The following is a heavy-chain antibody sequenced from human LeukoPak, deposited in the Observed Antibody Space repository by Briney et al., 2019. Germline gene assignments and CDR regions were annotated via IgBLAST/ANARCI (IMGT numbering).Heavy chain of an antibody. CDR1: GYSFSSYW. Sequence: GESLRISCKGSGYSFSSYWISWVRQMPGKGLEWMGIIYPGDSDTRYSPSFQGQVTISADKSISTAYLQWSSLKASDTAMYYCARGGYDSSGYPDYWGQGTLVTVSS. CDR2: IYPGDSDT. V-gene: IGHV5-51*01. CDR3: ARGGYDSSGYPDY. J-gene: IGHJ4*02. D-gene: IGHD3-22*01.